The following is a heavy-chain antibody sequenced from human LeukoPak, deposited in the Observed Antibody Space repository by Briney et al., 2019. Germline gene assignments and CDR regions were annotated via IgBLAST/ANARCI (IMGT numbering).Heavy chain of an antibody. CDR2: IKQDGSEK. D-gene: IGHD5-18*01. CDR3: ARVTRAGVTGYGMDV. V-gene: IGHV3-7*03. CDR1: GLTFSNYW. Sequence: PGGSLRLSCAASGLTFSNYWMTWVRQAPAEGREWGAEIKQDGSEKYYLDSVKGRFTISRDNAKNSLYLQMNSLRVEDTAVYYCARVTRAGVTGYGMDVWGQGTSVTVSS. J-gene: IGHJ6*02.